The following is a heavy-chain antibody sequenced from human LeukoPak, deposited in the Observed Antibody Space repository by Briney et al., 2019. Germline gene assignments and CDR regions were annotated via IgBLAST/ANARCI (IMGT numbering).Heavy chain of an antibody. J-gene: IGHJ4*02. CDR3: AKEKVSGWYYFDY. CDR2: ISYDGSNK. CDR1: GFTFSSYG. D-gene: IGHD6-19*01. Sequence: GGSLRLSCAASGFTFSSYGMHWGRQAPGKGLEGVGVISYDGSNKYYADSVKGRFTISRDNSKNTLYLQMNSLRAEDTAVYYCAKEKVSGWYYFDYWGQGTLVTVSS. V-gene: IGHV3-30*18.